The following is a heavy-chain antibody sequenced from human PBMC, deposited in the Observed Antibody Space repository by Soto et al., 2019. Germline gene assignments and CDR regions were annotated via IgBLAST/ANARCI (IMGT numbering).Heavy chain of an antibody. D-gene: IGHD1-26*01. V-gene: IGHV3-30-3*01. CDR2: ISYDGSNK. Sequence: QVQLVESGGGVVQPGRSLRLSCAASGFTFSSYAMHWVRQAPGKGLEWVAVISYDGSNKYYADSVKGRFTISRDNSKNTLYRQMNSLRAEDTAVYYCARDGGIEGPEDYYYGMDVWGQGTTVTVSS. CDR3: ARDGGIEGPEDYYYGMDV. CDR1: GFTFSSYA. J-gene: IGHJ6*02.